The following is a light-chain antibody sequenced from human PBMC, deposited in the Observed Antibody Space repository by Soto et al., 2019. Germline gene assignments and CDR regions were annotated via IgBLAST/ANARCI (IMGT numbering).Light chain of an antibody. CDR1: QDINNY. V-gene: IGKV1-33*01. Sequence: DIQLTQSPSSLSASVGDRVTITCQASQDINNYLNWYQQKPGKATKLLIFDASSVETWVPSRFNGTGSGTHFKLTLSSLETEDIATEQCQQYEDLPFTFG. J-gene: IGKJ5*01. CDR2: DAS. CDR3: QQYEDLPFT.